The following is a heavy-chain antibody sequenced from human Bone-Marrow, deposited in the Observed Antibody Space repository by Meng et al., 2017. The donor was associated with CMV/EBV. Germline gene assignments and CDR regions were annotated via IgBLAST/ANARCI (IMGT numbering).Heavy chain of an antibody. CDR1: GYIFTGYY. V-gene: IGHV1-2*02. CDR2: INPNSGGT. CDR3: ARGRDGYIKGLDS. D-gene: IGHD5-24*01. Sequence: ASVKVSCKASGYIFTGYYLHWVRQAPGQGLEWMGWINPNSGGTNYAQKFQGRVTMTRDTSISTAYMELSRLRSDDTAVYYCARGRDGYIKGLDSWGQGTLVTVSS. J-gene: IGHJ5*01.